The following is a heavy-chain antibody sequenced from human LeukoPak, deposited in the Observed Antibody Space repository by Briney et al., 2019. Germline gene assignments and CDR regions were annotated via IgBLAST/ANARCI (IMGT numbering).Heavy chain of an antibody. CDR2: TSGSGGST. J-gene: IGHJ4*02. D-gene: IGHD3-10*01. Sequence: GGSLRLSCAASGFTFSSYAMSWVRQAPGKGLEWVSATSGSGGSTYYADSVKGRFTISRDNSKNTLYLQMNSLRAEDTAVYYCAKRGGTMVRGALYYFDYWGQGTLVTVSS. V-gene: IGHV3-23*01. CDR1: GFTFSSYA. CDR3: AKRGGTMVRGALYYFDY.